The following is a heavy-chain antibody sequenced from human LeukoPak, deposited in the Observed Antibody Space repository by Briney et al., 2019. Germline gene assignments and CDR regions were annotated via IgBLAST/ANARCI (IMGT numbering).Heavy chain of an antibody. V-gene: IGHV4-34*01. CDR1: GGSFSGYY. CDR3: ARGRRLQLATMKYNWFDP. Sequence: SETLSLTCAVYGGSFSGYYWSWIRQPPGKGLEWIGEINHSGSTNYNPPLKSRVTISVDTSKNQFSLKLSSVTAADTAVYYCARGRRLQLATMKYNWFDPWGQGTLVTVSS. CDR2: INHSGST. D-gene: IGHD5-24*01. J-gene: IGHJ5*02.